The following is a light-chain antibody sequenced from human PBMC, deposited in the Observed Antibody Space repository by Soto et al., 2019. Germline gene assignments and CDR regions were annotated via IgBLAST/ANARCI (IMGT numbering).Light chain of an antibody. V-gene: IGKV3-11*01. CDR1: QSVSGY. Sequence: EIVLTQSPATLSLSPGETATLSCRASQSVSGYIGWYQQKPGQAPRLLIYADSNRATGIPARFSGSGSGTDFTLTISSLEPEDFSVYYCQQYGRSPFTFGQGTKLQIK. CDR2: ADS. J-gene: IGKJ2*01. CDR3: QQYGRSPFT.